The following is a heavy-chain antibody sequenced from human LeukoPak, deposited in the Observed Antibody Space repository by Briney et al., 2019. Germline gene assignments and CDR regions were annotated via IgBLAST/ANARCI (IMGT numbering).Heavy chain of an antibody. CDR2: INWNGGST. Sequence: SGGSLRLSCAASGFTFDDYGMSWVRQAPGKGLEWVSGINWNGGSTGYADSVKGRFTISRDNAKNSLYLQMNSLRAEDTAVYYCARTDYSSSWYWSQPFFDYWGQGTLVTVSS. V-gene: IGHV3-20*04. CDR3: ARTDYSSSWYWSQPFFDY. J-gene: IGHJ4*02. D-gene: IGHD6-13*01. CDR1: GFTFDDYG.